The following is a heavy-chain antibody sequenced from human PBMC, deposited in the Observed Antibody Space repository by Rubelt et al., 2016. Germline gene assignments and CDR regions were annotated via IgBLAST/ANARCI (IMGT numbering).Heavy chain of an antibody. D-gene: IGHD6-13*01. CDR2: IYYSGRT. CDR3: ATVEAAGTYYGMDV. Sequence: QLQLQESGPGLVKPSETLSLTCTVSGGSISSSSYYWGWIRQPPGKGLEWIGSIYYSGRTYYNPSLKSRVTISVDTSKNQFSLKLSSATAADTAVYYWATVEAAGTYYGMDVWGQGTTVTVSS. V-gene: IGHV4-39*03. CDR1: GGSISSSSYY. J-gene: IGHJ6*02.